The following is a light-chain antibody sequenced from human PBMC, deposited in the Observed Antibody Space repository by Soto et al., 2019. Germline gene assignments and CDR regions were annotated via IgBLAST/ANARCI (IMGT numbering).Light chain of an antibody. CDR3: CSFAGSHSVV. J-gene: IGLJ3*02. CDR2: DVS. Sequence: QCALTQPRSVSGSPGQPVTISCTGTSSDVGGYKYVSWYQRHPGEAPKLLIYDVSERPSGVPDRFSGCKSGNTASLTISGLQAEDEADYFCCSFAGSHSVVFGGGTKVTVL. CDR1: SSDVGGYKY. V-gene: IGLV2-11*01.